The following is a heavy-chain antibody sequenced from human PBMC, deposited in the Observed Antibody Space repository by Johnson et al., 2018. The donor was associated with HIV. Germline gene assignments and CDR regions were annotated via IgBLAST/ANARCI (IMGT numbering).Heavy chain of an antibody. V-gene: IGHV3-66*02. CDR2: IYSGGST. Sequence: VQLVESGGGVVQPGRSLRLSCAASGFTVSSNYMSWVRQAPGKGLEWVSVIYSGGSTYYADSVKGRFTISRDNSKNTLYLQMNSLRAEDTAVYYCARGPHEVVVVAATSAFDIWGQGTMVTVSS. D-gene: IGHD2-15*01. CDR1: GFTVSSNY. J-gene: IGHJ3*02. CDR3: ARGPHEVVVVAATSAFDI.